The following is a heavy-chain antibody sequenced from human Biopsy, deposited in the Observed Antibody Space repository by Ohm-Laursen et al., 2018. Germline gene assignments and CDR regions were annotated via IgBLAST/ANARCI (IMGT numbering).Heavy chain of an antibody. J-gene: IGHJ4*02. CDR3: ARNTGWYGDLYYFDY. Sequence: GASVKVSCKASGYTFTDYFLHWVRQAPGQGPEWMGWISPSSGGTNYAQKFQGRVTMTRDTSKSTVYMELSSLRSADTAVYFCARNTGWYGDLYYFDYWGQGTLVTVSS. D-gene: IGHD6-19*01. CDR1: GYTFTDYF. V-gene: IGHV1-2*02. CDR2: ISPSSGGT.